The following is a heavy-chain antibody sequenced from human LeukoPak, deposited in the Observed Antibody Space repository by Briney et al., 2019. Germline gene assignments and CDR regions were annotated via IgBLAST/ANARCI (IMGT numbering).Heavy chain of an antibody. CDR2: IYHSGSS. Sequence: PSETPSLTCTVSGGSISSSSNYWGWIRQPPGKGLEYIGNIYHSGSSYYNPSLKSRVSISVDTSKNQFFLNLSSVTAADTAVYFCARRSGYCSGGSCYLYFDYWGQGTLVTVSS. J-gene: IGHJ4*02. CDR3: ARRSGYCSGGSCYLYFDY. V-gene: IGHV4-39*01. D-gene: IGHD2-15*01. CDR1: GGSISSSSNY.